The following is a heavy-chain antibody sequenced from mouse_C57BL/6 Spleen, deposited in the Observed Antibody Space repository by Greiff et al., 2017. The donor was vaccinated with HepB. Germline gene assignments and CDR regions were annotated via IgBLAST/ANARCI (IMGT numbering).Heavy chain of an antibody. CDR2: IDPETGGT. Sequence: LQESGAELVRPGASVTLSCKASGYTFTDYEMHWVKQTPVHGLEWIGAIDPETGGTAYNQKFKGKAILTADKSSSTAYMELRSLTSEDSAVYYCTNRDWYFDVWGTGTTVTVSS. CDR1: GYTFTDYE. J-gene: IGHJ1*03. CDR3: TNRDWYFDV. V-gene: IGHV1-15*01.